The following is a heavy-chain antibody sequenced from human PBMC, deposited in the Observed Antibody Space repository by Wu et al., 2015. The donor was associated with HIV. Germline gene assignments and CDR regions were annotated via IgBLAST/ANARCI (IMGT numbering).Heavy chain of an antibody. Sequence: QVQLVQSGADVKKPGSSVTVSCKAFGGTFKTYTLTWVRQAPGQGLEWMGGIIPIVGTAHYAQKFQGRVTITADESTNTAYMEMSSLRYDDTAVYYCARDSESNAWEVFDYWGQGTLVTVSS. CDR3: ARDSESNAWEVFDY. CDR2: IIPIVGTA. CDR1: GGTFKTYT. J-gene: IGHJ4*02. V-gene: IGHV1-69*13. D-gene: IGHD3-10*01.